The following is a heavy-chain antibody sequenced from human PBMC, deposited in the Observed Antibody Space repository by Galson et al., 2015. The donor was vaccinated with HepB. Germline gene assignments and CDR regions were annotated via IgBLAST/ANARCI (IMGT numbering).Heavy chain of an antibody. V-gene: IGHV1-46*01. CDR2: INPSGGST. CDR1: AYIFTNYY. D-gene: IGHD3-3*01. Sequence: SVKVSCKACAYIFTNYYMHWVRQAPGQGLEWMGVINPSGGSTSYAQKFQGRVTMTRDTSTRTVYMELSSLRSEDTALYYCAREPTIFGVVTLPVYYYYGMDVWGQGTTVTVSS. J-gene: IGHJ6*02. CDR3: AREPTIFGVVTLPVYYYYGMDV.